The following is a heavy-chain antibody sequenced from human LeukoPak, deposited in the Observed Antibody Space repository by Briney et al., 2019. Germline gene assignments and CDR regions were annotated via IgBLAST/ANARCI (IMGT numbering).Heavy chain of an antibody. CDR3: ARRAGYNYPNDY. Sequence: PGGSLRLSCAASGFTFSSYMSWVRQAPGKGLEWVSVIYTGGSTYYADSVKGRFTISRDNSKNTLYLQMNSLRAEDTAVYYCARRAGYNYPNDYWGQGTLVTVSS. J-gene: IGHJ4*02. CDR1: GFTFSSY. CDR2: IYTGGST. D-gene: IGHD5-24*01. V-gene: IGHV3-66*02.